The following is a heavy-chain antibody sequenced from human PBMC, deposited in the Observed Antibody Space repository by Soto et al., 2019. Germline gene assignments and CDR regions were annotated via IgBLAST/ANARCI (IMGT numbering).Heavy chain of an antibody. CDR1: GGSFSGYY. Sequence: QVQLQQWGAGPLRPLETLSLTCGVSGGSFSGYYWAWIRQSPGKGLEWIGAINDRGPSNYNPSLKSRVSISVDTSKNHYSLSLRSVTAADTAVYYCARESHDILTGPPWVWYFDLWGSGTLVTVSS. CDR2: INDRGPS. D-gene: IGHD3-9*01. J-gene: IGHJ2*01. CDR3: ARESHDILTGPPWVWYFDL. V-gene: IGHV4-34*01.